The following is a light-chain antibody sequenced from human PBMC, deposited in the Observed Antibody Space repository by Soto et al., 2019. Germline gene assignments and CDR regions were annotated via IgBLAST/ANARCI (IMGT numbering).Light chain of an antibody. CDR1: SNDVGGYAY. CDR2: EVS. V-gene: IGLV2-8*01. Sequence: QSALTQPASVSGSPGQSITISCTGTSNDVGGYAYVSWYQQYPGKAPKLVISEVSNRPSGVPDRFSGSKSGNTASLTVSGLQAEDEADYYCSSFVGSPVVFGGGTKLTVL. J-gene: IGLJ2*01. CDR3: SSFVGSPVV.